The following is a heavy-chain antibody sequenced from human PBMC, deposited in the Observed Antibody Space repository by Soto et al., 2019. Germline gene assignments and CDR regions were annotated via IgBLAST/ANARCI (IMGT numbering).Heavy chain of an antibody. D-gene: IGHD3-16*01. CDR2: IGHSGGT. Sequence: SETLSLTCAVYGGSFSGYYWSWIRQPPGKRLEWIGEIGHSGGTVYNPSLESRVTISEDSSDNRFSLTLTSVTAADTAVYYCARHGGYYFDYWGQGAPVTVPS. CDR3: ARHGGYYFDY. V-gene: IGHV4-34*01. J-gene: IGHJ4*02. CDR1: GGSFSGYY.